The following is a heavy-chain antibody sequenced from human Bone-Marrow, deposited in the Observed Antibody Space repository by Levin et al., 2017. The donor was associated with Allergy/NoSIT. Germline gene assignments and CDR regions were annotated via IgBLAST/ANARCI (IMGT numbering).Heavy chain of an antibody. CDR2: INPSGGTT. V-gene: IGHV1-46*01. J-gene: IGHJ4*02. Sequence: VASVKVSCKASGYTFTDLYIHWVRQAPGQGLEWMGMINPSGGTTRYAQKFQGRVTMTRDTSTSTVDMDLHSLVSDDTAVYYCTREAYCGGDCYYGDYWGQGTLVTVSS. D-gene: IGHD2-21*02. CDR1: GYTFTDLY. CDR3: TREAYCGGDCYYGDY.